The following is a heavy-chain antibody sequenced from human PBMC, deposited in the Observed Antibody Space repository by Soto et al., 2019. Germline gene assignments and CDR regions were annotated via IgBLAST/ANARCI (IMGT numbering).Heavy chain of an antibody. V-gene: IGHV3-30*18. Sequence: QVQLVESGGGVVQPGRSLRLSCAASGFTFSSYGMHWVRQAPGKGLEWVAVISYDGSNKYYADSVKGRFTISRDNSKNTLYLQMNSLRAEDTAVYYCAKGSARGRITMVRGARYYYGMDVWGQGTTVTVSS. D-gene: IGHD3-10*01. CDR1: GFTFSSYG. CDR3: AKGSARGRITMVRGARYYYGMDV. CDR2: ISYDGSNK. J-gene: IGHJ6*02.